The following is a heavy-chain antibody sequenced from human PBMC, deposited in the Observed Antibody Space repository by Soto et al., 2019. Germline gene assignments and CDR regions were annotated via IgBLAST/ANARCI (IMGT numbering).Heavy chain of an antibody. V-gene: IGHV2-5*02. CDR1: GFSLNTYGVG. Sequence: SGPTLVNPTQTLTLTCTFSGFSLNTYGVGVGWIRRPPGKALEWLALIYWDDDKRYSPSLKSRLTITKDTSKNQVVLTMTNMDPVDTVTYYCARALGSWGAYYFDYWGQGTLVTVSS. CDR2: IYWDDDK. CDR3: ARALGSWGAYYFDY. D-gene: IGHD3-16*01. J-gene: IGHJ4*02.